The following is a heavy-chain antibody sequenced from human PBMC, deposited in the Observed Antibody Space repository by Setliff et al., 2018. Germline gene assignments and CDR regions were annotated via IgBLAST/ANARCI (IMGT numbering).Heavy chain of an antibody. Sequence: ASVKVSCKASGYTLTSYGVTWVRQAPGQGLEWMGWISNRNGETNYAQMFQDRITMTTDTSTSTAYLEFKSLRSDDTVIYYCSRLVRFCTKISCQRLLGDDYWGQGALVTVSS. D-gene: IGHD2-2*01. CDR2: ISNRNGET. CDR3: SRLVRFCTKISCQRLLGDDY. V-gene: IGHV1-18*01. CDR1: GYTLTSYG. J-gene: IGHJ4*02.